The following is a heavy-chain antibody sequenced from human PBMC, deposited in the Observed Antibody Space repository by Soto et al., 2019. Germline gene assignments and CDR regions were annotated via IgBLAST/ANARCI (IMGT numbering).Heavy chain of an antibody. CDR2: IGTAGDT. J-gene: IGHJ6*02. V-gene: IGHV3-13*01. CDR1: GFTFSSYD. D-gene: IGHD6-19*01. CDR3: AREQWLVGRDYYYGMDV. Sequence: GGSLRLSCAASGFTFSSYDMHWVRQATGKGLEWVSAIGTAGDTYYPGSVKGRFTISRENAKNSLYLQMNSLRAEDTAVYYCAREQWLVGRDYYYGMDVWGQGTTVTVSS.